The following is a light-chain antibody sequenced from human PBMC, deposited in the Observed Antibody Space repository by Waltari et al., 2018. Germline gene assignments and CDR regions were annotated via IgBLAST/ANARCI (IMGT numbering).Light chain of an antibody. CDR1: RGIDSY. Sequence: DIQMTQSPSSLSTSVGDRVTITCRASRGIDSYLNWYQQRPGRAPKLLIYDASTLQREVPTRFSGGGIGTDFTLTINNLQPEDFATYFCQQSYSPPFTFGQGTHLEI. CDR3: QQSYSPPFT. J-gene: IGKJ5*01. CDR2: DAS. V-gene: IGKV1-39*01.